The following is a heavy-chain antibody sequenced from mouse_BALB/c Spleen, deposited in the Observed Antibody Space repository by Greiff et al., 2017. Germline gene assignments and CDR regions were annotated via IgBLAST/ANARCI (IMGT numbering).Heavy chain of an antibody. V-gene: IGHV3-1*02. D-gene: IGHD4-1*01. Sequence: EVQLQQSGPDLVKPSQSLSLTCTVTGYSFTSGYSWHWIRQFPGNTLEWMGYIHYSGSTNYNPSLNSRFSITRDTSKNQFFLQLNAVTTEDTATYGCACGRTWFAYWGQGTLVTVSA. J-gene: IGHJ3*01. CDR3: ACGRTWFAY. CDR2: IHYSGST. CDR1: GYSFTSGYS.